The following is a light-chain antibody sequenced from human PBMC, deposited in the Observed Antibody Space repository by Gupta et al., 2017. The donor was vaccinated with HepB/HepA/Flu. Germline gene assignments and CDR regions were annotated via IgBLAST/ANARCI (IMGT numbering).Light chain of an antibody. CDR3: SSYAGSNNLVV. J-gene: IGLJ2*01. V-gene: IGLV2-8*01. CDR2: EVS. Sequence: QSALTQPPSASGSPGQSVPISCTGTSSDVGGYNYVSWYQQHPGKAPKLMIYEVSKRPSGVPDRFSGSKSGNPASLTVSGLQAEDEADYYCSSYAGSNNLVVFGGGTKLTVL. CDR1: SSDVGGYNY.